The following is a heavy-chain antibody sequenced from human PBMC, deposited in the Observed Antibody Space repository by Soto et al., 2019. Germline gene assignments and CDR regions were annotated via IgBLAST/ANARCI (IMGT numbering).Heavy chain of an antibody. V-gene: IGHV4-34*01. CDR1: GGSFSGYY. J-gene: IGHJ6*02. D-gene: IGHD3-3*01. CDR2: INHSGST. Sequence: SETLSLTCAVYGGSFSGYYWSWIRQPPGKGLEWIGEINHSGSTNYNPSLKSRVTISVDTSKNQFSLKLSSVTAADTAVYYCARGFLEWLGYYYYCYGMDVWGQGTTVTVSS. CDR3: ARGFLEWLGYYYYCYGMDV.